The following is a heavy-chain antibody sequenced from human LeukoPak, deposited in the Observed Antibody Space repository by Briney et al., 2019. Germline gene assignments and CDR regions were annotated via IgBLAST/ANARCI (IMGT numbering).Heavy chain of an antibody. J-gene: IGHJ3*02. CDR2: ISNSGSTL. Sequence: GGPLRLSCAASGFAFSDFYMFWIRQAPGKGLEWISYISNSGSTLYYADSVKGRFTISRDNDKNLLYLQMNSLRAEDTAVYYCAKIVVPAADDAFDIWGQGTMVTVSS. CDR3: AKIVVPAADDAFDI. D-gene: IGHD2-2*01. CDR1: GFAFSDFY. V-gene: IGHV3-11*01.